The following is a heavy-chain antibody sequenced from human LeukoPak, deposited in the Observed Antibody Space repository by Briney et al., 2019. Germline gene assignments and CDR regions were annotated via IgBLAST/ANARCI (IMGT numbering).Heavy chain of an antibody. J-gene: IGHJ5*02. Sequence: GESLKISCKGSGYSFTSSWITGVRQMPGKGLEWMGRIAPSDSDTNYRPSLQGHIIISADKSIITAYLQWGSLKASDTAMYYCARRNTVRGVISRNECFDPWGQGTLVTVSS. CDR2: IAPSDSDT. CDR3: ARRNTVRGVISRNECFDP. V-gene: IGHV5-10-1*01. D-gene: IGHD3-10*01. CDR1: GYSFTSSW.